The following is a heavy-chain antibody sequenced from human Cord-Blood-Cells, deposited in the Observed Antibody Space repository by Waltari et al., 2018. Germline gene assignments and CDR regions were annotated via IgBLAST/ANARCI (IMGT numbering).Heavy chain of an antibody. Sequence: QVQLVQSGAEVKKPGASVQVSCKASRYTFTSYAMHWVRQAPGQRLEWMGWINAGNGNTKYSQKFQGRVTITRDTSASTAYMELSSLRSEDTAVYYCARLPKSDAFDIWGQGTMVTVSS. CDR3: ARLPKSDAFDI. J-gene: IGHJ3*02. CDR2: INAGNGNT. V-gene: IGHV1-3*01. CDR1: RYTFTSYA.